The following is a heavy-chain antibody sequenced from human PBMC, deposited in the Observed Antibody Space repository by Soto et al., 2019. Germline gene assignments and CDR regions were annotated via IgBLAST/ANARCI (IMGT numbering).Heavy chain of an antibody. D-gene: IGHD3-16*01. CDR1: GYTFTSYG. V-gene: IGHV1-18*01. CDR2: INTYNGNT. Sequence: QGQLVQSGVEVQKPGASMKVSCKASGYTFTSYGFSCVRQAPGQGLEWMGWINTYNGNTNYAQNLQGRVTMTTDTSTSTAYMELRRLTSDDTDVYYCARVGASTGGMDVWGQGTTVTVSS. J-gene: IGHJ6*02. CDR3: ARVGASTGGMDV.